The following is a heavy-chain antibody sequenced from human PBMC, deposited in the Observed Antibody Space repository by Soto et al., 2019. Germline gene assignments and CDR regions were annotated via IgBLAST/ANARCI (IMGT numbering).Heavy chain of an antibody. CDR3: ARVFDYWSGFYVY. Sequence: PETLSLTCHVSADSVTSHYWSWIRQPAGKGLEWIGRVYAAGNTNYNPSLTGRVTMSIDTTKKQFSLRMTSLTAADTAGYFCARVFDYWSGFYVYWGQGILVTVSS. D-gene: IGHD3-3*01. V-gene: IGHV4-4*07. CDR2: VYAAGNT. J-gene: IGHJ4*02. CDR1: ADSVTSHY.